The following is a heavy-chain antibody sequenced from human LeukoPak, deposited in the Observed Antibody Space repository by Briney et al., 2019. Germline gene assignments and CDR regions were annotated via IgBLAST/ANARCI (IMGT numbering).Heavy chain of an antibody. V-gene: IGHV3-23*01. CDR2: ISGSGGST. J-gene: IGHJ4*02. D-gene: IGHD6-13*01. Sequence: GGSLRLSCVASGFTFSSYAMSWVRQTPGKGLEWVSDISGSGGSTYYADSVKGRFTISRDNSKNTLYLQMNSLRAEDTAVYYCAKGGLIAADFDYWGQGTLVTVSS. CDR1: GFTFSSYA. CDR3: AKGGLIAADFDY.